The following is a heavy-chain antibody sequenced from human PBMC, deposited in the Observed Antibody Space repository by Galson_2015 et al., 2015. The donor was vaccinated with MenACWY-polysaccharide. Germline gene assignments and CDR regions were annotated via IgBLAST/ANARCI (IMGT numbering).Heavy chain of an antibody. V-gene: IGHV3-74*01. J-gene: IGHJ5*02. Sequence: SLKLSCAASGFGFSTYWMHWVRHAPGKGLVWVSRINADGSATDYADSVRGRFTISRDNVKNTLYLELNSLRAEDTAVYYCTKAGAKYCRGSSCYFNWFDPWGQGTLVTVSS. CDR2: INADGSAT. CDR1: GFGFSTYW. CDR3: TKAGAKYCRGSSCYFNWFDP. D-gene: IGHD2-15*01.